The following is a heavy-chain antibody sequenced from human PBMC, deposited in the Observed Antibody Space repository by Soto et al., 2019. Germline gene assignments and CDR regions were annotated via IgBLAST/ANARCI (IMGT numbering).Heavy chain of an antibody. CDR3: ATDPSFIAVAGTFWFDP. CDR1: GYTLTELS. V-gene: IGHV1-24*01. Sequence: GASVKVSCKVSGYTLTELSMHWVRQAPGKGLEWMGGFDPEGGETIYAQKFQGRVTMTEDTSTDTAYMELSSLRSEDTAVYYCATDPSFIAVAGTFWFDPWGQGTLVTVSS. J-gene: IGHJ5*02. CDR2: FDPEGGET. D-gene: IGHD6-19*01.